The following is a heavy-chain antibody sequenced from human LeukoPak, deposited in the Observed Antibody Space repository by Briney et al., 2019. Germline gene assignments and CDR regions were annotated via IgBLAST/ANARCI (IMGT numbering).Heavy chain of an antibody. CDR1: GFTFSSYG. Sequence: GGSLRLSCAASGFTFSSYGMHWVRQAPGKGLEWVAVIWYDGSNKYYADSVKGRFTISSDNSKNTLYLQMNSLRAEDTAVYYCAKDKVPAASLFDYWGQGTLVTVFS. D-gene: IGHD2-2*01. CDR2: IWYDGSNK. CDR3: AKDKVPAASLFDY. J-gene: IGHJ4*02. V-gene: IGHV3-33*06.